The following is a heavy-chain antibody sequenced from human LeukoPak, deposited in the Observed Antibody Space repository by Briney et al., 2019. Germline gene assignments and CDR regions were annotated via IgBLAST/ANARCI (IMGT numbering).Heavy chain of an antibody. V-gene: IGHV3-30*03. D-gene: IGHD3/OR15-3a*01. J-gene: IGHJ5*02. CDR3: ARVSGADGLFSFDP. CDR1: GFTFSSYG. Sequence: GRSLRLSCAASGFTFSSYGTHWVRQAPGKGLEWVAVISYDGSNKYYADSVKGRFTISRDNSKNTLYLQMNSLRAEDTAVYYCARVSGADGLFSFDPWGQGTLVTVSS. CDR2: ISYDGSNK.